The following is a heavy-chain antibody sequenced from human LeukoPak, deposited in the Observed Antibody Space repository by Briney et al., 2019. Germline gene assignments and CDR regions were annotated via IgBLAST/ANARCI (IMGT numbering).Heavy chain of an antibody. Sequence: PGGSLRLSCAASGFTFSSYSMNWVRQAPGKGLEWVSSISSSSSYIYYADSVKGRFTISRDNAKNSLYLQMNSLRAEDTAVYYCAREGRDSSGPQIDYWGQGTLVTVSS. J-gene: IGHJ4*02. D-gene: IGHD6-19*01. CDR3: AREGRDSSGPQIDY. V-gene: IGHV3-21*01. CDR1: GFTFSSYS. CDR2: ISSSSSYI.